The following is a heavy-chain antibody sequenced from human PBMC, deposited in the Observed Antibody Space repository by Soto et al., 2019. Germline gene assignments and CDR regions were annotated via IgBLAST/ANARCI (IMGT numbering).Heavy chain of an antibody. V-gene: IGHV4-34*01. CDR2: INHSGST. CDR3: ARGPYDFWSGYYRDGIFDY. J-gene: IGHJ4*02. D-gene: IGHD3-3*01. CDR1: CGSFSGFY. Sequence: PSDTLSLTCAVYCGSFSGFYWSWIRQPPGKGLEWIGEINHSGSTNYNPSLKSRVTISVDTSKNQFSLKLSSVTAADTAVYYCARGPYDFWSGYYRDGIFDYWGQGALVTVSS.